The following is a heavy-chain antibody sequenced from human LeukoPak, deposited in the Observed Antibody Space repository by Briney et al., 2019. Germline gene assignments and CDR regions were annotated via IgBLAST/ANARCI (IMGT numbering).Heavy chain of an antibody. CDR3: ARDISAVTTGDY. Sequence: AETLSLTCVVYGGTLSGYYWSWIRQSPGKGLEWIGEINHSGSTTYNPSLKSRVTISVDMSKNQVSLKLSSVTAADTAVYYCARDISAVTTGDYWGQGTLVTVSS. CDR1: GGTLSGYY. D-gene: IGHD4-17*01. J-gene: IGHJ4*02. V-gene: IGHV4-34*01. CDR2: INHSGST.